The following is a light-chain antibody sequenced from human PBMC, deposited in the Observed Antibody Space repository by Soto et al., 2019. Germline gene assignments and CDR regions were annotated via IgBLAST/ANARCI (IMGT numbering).Light chain of an antibody. Sequence: ENVLTQSPGTLSLSPGERATLSCRASQSVSSTYLAWYQQKPGQAPRLLIYGASSRATGIPDSFNDSGSGTDFTLTISRLEPEDFAVYYCQQYGSSPTFGGGTKVEIK. J-gene: IGKJ4*01. V-gene: IGKV3-20*01. CDR3: QQYGSSPT. CDR1: QSVSSTY. CDR2: GAS.